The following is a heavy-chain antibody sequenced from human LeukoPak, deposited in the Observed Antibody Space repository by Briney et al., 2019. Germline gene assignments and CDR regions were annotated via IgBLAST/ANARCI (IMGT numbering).Heavy chain of an antibody. J-gene: IGHJ6*03. CDR3: ARSYYYYYYMDV. V-gene: IGHV4-39*01. CDR2: IYYRGST. Sequence: SETLSLTCAVYGGSFSGYYWGWIRQPPGKGLEWIGSIYYRGSTYYNPSLKSRVTISVDTSKNQFSLKLSSVTAADTAVYYCARSYYYYYYMDVWGKGTTVTISS. CDR1: GGSFSGYY.